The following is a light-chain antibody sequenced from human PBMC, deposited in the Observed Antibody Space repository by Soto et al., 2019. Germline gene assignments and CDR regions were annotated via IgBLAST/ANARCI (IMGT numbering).Light chain of an antibody. CDR1: ESLVHSDGNTY. CDR2: KIS. CDR3: MQATQFSWT. J-gene: IGKJ1*01. Sequence: DIVMTQTPLSSPVTLGQPASISCRSSESLVHSDGNTYLSWLHQRPGQPPRLLIYKISKRLPGVPERISGSGAGTEFTLKISRVEAEDVGIYDCMQATQFSWTFGQGTNVEI. V-gene: IGKV2-24*01.